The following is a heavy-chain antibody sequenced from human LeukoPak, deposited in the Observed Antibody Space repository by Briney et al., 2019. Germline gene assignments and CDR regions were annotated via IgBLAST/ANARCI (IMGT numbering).Heavy chain of an antibody. CDR1: GFTVSSNY. V-gene: IGHV3-66*02. D-gene: IGHD1-26*01. J-gene: IGHJ4*02. CDR3: AKREQATYYFDY. CDR2: IYSGGST. Sequence: PGGSLRLSCAASGFTVSSNYRSWVRQAPGKGLEWVSVIYSGGSTYYADSVKGRFTISRDNSKNTLYLQMNSLRAEDTAVYYCAKREQATYYFDYWGQGTLVTVSS.